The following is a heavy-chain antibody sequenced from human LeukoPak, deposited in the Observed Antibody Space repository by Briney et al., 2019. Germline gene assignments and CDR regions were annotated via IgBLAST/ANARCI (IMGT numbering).Heavy chain of an antibody. CDR3: ARDGSFYDSSGELGY. CDR1: GYTFTSYY. Sequence: GASAKVSCKASGYTFTSYYMHWVRQAPGQGLEWMGIINPSGGSTSYAQKFQGRVTMTRDTSTSTVYMELSSLRSEDTAVYYCARDGSFYDSSGELGYWGQGTLVTVSS. D-gene: IGHD3-22*01. CDR2: INPSGGST. J-gene: IGHJ4*02. V-gene: IGHV1-46*01.